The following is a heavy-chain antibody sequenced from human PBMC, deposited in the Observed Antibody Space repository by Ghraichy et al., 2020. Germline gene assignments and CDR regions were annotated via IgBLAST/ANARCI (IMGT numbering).Heavy chain of an antibody. Sequence: GESLNISCAASGFTFSSYGMHWVRQAPGKGLEWVAVISYDGSNKYYADSVKGRFTISRDNSKNTLYLQMNSLRAEDTAVYYCASGLLWFGELGDAFDIWGQGTMVTVSS. J-gene: IGHJ3*02. D-gene: IGHD3-10*01. CDR3: ASGLLWFGELGDAFDI. CDR1: GFTFSSYG. CDR2: ISYDGSNK. V-gene: IGHV3-30*03.